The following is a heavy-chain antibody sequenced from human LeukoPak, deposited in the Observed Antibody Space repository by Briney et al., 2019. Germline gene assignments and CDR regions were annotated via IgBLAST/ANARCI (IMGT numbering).Heavy chain of an antibody. V-gene: IGHV3-66*01. J-gene: IGHJ6*02. Sequence: PGRSLRLSCAASGFTVSSNYMSWVRQAPGKGLEWVSVIYSGGSTYYADSVKGRFTISRDNSKNTLYLQMNSLRAEDTAVYYCASNDYYYYGMDVWGQGTTVTVSS. CDR2: IYSGGST. CDR1: GFTVSSNY. CDR3: ASNDYYYYGMDV.